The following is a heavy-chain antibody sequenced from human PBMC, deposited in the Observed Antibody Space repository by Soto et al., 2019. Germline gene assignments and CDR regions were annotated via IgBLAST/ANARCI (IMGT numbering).Heavy chain of an antibody. V-gene: IGHV5-51*01. CDR2: IYPGDSDT. CDR1: GYTFSNFW. Sequence: LKISCKGSGYTFSNFWIGWVRQMPGKGLEWMGIIYPGDSDTRYSPSFQGQVTISADKSISTAYLQWSSLKASDTAMYYCARPYGGNVGRAIYWGQGTLVTVSS. D-gene: IGHD2-15*01. J-gene: IGHJ4*02. CDR3: ARPYGGNVGRAIY.